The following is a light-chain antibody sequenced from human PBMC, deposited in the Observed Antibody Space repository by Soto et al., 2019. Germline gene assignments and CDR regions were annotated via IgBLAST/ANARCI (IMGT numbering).Light chain of an antibody. V-gene: IGLV2-14*01. J-gene: IGLJ2*01. CDR3: CSYTSLSTVV. Sequence: QSVLTQPASVSGSPGQSITISCTGTSSDVGGYNHVSWYQHSPGKAPKLILFAVSDRPSGVSHRFSGSKSGNTASLTISGLQAEDEVDYYCCSYTSLSTVVFDGGTKLTVL. CDR2: AVS. CDR1: SSDVGGYNH.